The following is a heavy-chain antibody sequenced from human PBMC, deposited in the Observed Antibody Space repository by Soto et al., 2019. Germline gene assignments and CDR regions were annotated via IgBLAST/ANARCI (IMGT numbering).Heavy chain of an antibody. CDR1: GYTFTSYY. Sequence: QVQLVQSGAEVKKPGASVKVSCKASGYTFTSYYMHWVRQAPGQGLEWMGIINPSGGSTSYGQKFEGRVTRTRDTSTSTDDMEVGSLRSEDTAVYYCARDRYCGGDCYSGHDSWGQGTLVTVSS. J-gene: IGHJ4*02. D-gene: IGHD2-21*02. CDR3: ARDRYCGGDCYSGHDS. V-gene: IGHV1-46*01. CDR2: INPSGGST.